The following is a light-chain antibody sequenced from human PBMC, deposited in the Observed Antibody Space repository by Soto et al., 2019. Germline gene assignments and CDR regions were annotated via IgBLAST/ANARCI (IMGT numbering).Light chain of an antibody. J-gene: IGKJ1*01. CDR3: QQLSNWPRT. CDR2: DVS. Sequence: IVLIQSPATLSVSPGERATLSCRASQNISNYLIWYQQKPGQAPRLLIYDVSNRATDIPARFSGSGSGTDFTPTNSSVEPEDLAVYYCQQLSNWPRTFGQGTKVQVK. V-gene: IGKV3-11*01. CDR1: QNISNY.